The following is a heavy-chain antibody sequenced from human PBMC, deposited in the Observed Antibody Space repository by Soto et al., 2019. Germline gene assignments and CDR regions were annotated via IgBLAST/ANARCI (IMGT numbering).Heavy chain of an antibody. D-gene: IGHD6-13*01. Sequence: QVQLQQWGAGLLKPSETLSLTCAVYGGSFRNYYWSWIRQPPGKGLELIGEINHSGSTNYNPSLKTRVTLSVDTSKNPLTLKLSSVTAADTAVYYWATSIKEYSSSPWTDWGQGTLVTVSS. V-gene: IGHV4-34*01. CDR3: ATSIKEYSSSPWTD. J-gene: IGHJ4*02. CDR2: INHSGST. CDR1: GGSFRNYY.